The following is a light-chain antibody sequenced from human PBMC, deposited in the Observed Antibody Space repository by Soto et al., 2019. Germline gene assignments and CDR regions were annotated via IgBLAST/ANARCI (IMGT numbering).Light chain of an antibody. CDR3: QKYNSALGT. CDR1: QDSSNY. CDR2: AAS. Sequence: DIQMTQSPSSLSASVGDRVTITCRASQDSSNYLAWYQQKPGKVPKLLIYAASTLQSGVPSRFSGSGSGTDFTLTISSLQPEDVATYYCQKYNSALGTFGQGTKVDI. J-gene: IGKJ1*01. V-gene: IGKV1-27*01.